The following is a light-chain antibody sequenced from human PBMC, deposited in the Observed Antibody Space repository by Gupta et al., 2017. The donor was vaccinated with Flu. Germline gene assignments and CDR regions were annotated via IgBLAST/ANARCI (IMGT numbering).Light chain of an antibody. V-gene: IGKV3-15*01. CDR3: QQEDNWPQT. CDR1: QSVSSY. Sequence: EIVMTQSPVTLSVSPGERATLSCRASQSVSSYVAWYQQKPGQAPRLLIYGASTRATGIPVRFSGSGSGSEFTLTISSLQSEDFAVYYCQQEDNWPQTFGQGTKVEMK. CDR2: GAS. J-gene: IGKJ1*01.